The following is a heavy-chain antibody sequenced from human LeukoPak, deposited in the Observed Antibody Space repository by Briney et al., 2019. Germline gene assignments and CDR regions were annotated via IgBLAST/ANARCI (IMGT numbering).Heavy chain of an antibody. D-gene: IGHD6-19*01. CDR3: AKRAVAGPVDN. V-gene: IGHV3-23*01. Sequence: GGSLRLSCAASGFTFSNSAMRWVRQAPGKGLEWVSTISDSGSGGSTYYADSVKGRFTTSRDNSKNTLYLQMNSLRVEDTAVYYCAKRAVAGPVDNWGQGTLVTVSS. CDR2: ISDSGSGGST. CDR1: GFTFSNSA. J-gene: IGHJ4*02.